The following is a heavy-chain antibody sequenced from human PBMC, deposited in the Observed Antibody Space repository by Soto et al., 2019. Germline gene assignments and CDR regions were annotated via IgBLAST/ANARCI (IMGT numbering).Heavy chain of an antibody. V-gene: IGHV3-21*01. Sequence: GGSLRLSCAASGFTFSSYSMNWVHQAPGKGLEWVSSISSSSSYIYYADSVKGRFTISRDNAKNSLYLQMNSLRAEDTAVYYCARASPEDIVVVPAAIGAYYFDYWGQGTLVTVSS. CDR2: ISSSSSYI. CDR1: GFTFSSYS. CDR3: ARASPEDIVVVPAAIGAYYFDY. J-gene: IGHJ4*02. D-gene: IGHD2-2*01.